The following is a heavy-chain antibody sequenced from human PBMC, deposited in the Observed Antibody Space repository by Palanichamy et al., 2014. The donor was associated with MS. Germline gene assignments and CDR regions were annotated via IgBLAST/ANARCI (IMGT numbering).Heavy chain of an antibody. J-gene: IGHJ3*02. V-gene: IGHV4-39*01. Sequence: QLQLQESGPGLVKPSETLSLTCTVSGGSISSSSYYWGWIRQPPGKGLEWIGSIYYSGSTYYNPSLKSRVTISVDTSKNQFSLKLSSVTAADTAVYYCARIEGAVAGTFDIWGQGTMDTVSS. D-gene: IGHD6-19*01. CDR3: ARIEGAVAGTFDI. CDR1: GGSISSSSYY. CDR2: IYYSGST.